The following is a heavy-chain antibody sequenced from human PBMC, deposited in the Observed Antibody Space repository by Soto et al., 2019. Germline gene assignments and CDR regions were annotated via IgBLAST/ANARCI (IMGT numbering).Heavy chain of an antibody. J-gene: IGHJ6*02. Sequence: QVQLVQSGAEVKKPGSSVKVSCKASGGTFSSYAISWVRQAPGQGLEWMGGIIPIFGTANYAQKFQGRVTITAEESTSPAYMELSSLRSEDTAVYYCARDKVGYYDSSGYYRVSVPPDYYYGMDVWGQGTTVTVSS. V-gene: IGHV1-69*01. D-gene: IGHD3-22*01. CDR2: IIPIFGTA. CDR1: GGTFSSYA. CDR3: ARDKVGYYDSSGYYRVSVPPDYYYGMDV.